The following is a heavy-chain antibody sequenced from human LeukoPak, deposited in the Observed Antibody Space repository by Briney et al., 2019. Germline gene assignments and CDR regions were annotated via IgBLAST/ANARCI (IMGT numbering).Heavy chain of an antibody. D-gene: IGHD2-2*02. Sequence: GASVKVSCKASGFTFTNYDINWGRQATGQGLEWIGWMNPRNGNTGYAQKFQGRVTMTRDTSISTAYMELRSLRSDDTAVYYCARDGTIYCSSTSCYKGIDYWGQGTLVTVSS. CDR2: MNPRNGNT. CDR3: ARDGTIYCSSTSCYKGIDY. V-gene: IGHV1-8*01. J-gene: IGHJ4*02. CDR1: GFTFTNYD.